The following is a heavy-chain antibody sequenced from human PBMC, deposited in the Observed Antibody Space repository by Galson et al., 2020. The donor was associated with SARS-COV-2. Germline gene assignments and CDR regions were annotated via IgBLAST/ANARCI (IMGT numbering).Heavy chain of an antibody. Sequence: SQTPSPTCTVSRGSLSSGAYYSSWIRPPPGKGLEWIGYIYYSGSTSYNPSLKSRVTISVDTAKNRFSLKLSSVTAADTAVYYCARGADGYGYGGQGTRVTVSS. CDR3: ARGADGYGY. V-gene: IGHV4-30-4*08. CDR2: IYYSGST. J-gene: IGHJ4*02. D-gene: IGHD5-18*01. CDR1: RGSLSSGAYY.